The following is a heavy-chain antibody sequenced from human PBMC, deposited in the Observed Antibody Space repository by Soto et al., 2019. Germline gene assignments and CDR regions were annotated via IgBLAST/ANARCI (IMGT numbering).Heavy chain of an antibody. CDR1: GGTFSSYA. CDR2: IIPIFGTA. V-gene: IGHV1-69*06. Sequence: SVKVSCKASGGTFSSYAISWVRQAPGQGLEGMGGIIPIFGTANYAQKFQGRVTITADKSTSTAYMELSSLRSEDTAVYYCARPLTGYCSGGSCYAVSSGHDAFDIWGQGTMVTVSS. J-gene: IGHJ3*02. CDR3: ARPLTGYCSGGSCYAVSSGHDAFDI. D-gene: IGHD2-15*01.